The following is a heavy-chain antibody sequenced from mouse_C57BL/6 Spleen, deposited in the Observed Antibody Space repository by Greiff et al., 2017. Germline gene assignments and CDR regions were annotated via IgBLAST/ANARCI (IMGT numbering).Heavy chain of an antibody. Sequence: EVMLVESGGGLVQPGGSMKLSCAASGFTFSDAWMDWVRQSPEKGLEWVAEIRNKANNHATYYAESVKGRFTISRDDSKSSVYLQMNSLRAEDTGIDYCTRNWDEGFDYWGEGTTLTVSS. CDR2: IRNKANNHAT. CDR1: GFTFSDAW. V-gene: IGHV6-6*01. D-gene: IGHD4-1*02. CDR3: TRNWDEGFDY. J-gene: IGHJ2*01.